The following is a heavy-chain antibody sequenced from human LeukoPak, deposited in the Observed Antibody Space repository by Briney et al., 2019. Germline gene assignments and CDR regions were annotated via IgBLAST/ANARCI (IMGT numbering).Heavy chain of an antibody. Sequence: GGSLRLSCAASGFTFNNYGMNWVRQTPGKGLEWVSSISSSSSYIYYADSVKGRFTISRDNARNSLYLQMNSLRAEDTAVYYCARDLHDSSGYLTEEIFDYWGQGTLVTVSS. V-gene: IGHV3-21*01. CDR1: GFTFNNYG. CDR2: ISSSSSYI. J-gene: IGHJ4*02. CDR3: ARDLHDSSGYLTEEIFDY. D-gene: IGHD3-22*01.